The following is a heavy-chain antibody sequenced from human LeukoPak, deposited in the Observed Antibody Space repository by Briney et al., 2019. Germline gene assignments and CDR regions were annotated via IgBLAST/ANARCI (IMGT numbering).Heavy chain of an antibody. CDR3: ARQSDYYDSSGPDAFDI. CDR2: IYHSGST. J-gene: IGHJ3*02. D-gene: IGHD3-22*01. Sequence: SETLSLTCAVYGGSFSGYYWSWIRQPPGKGLEWIGSIYHSGSTYYNPSLKSRVTISVDTSKNQFSLKLSSVTAADTAVYYCARQSDYYDSSGPDAFDIWGQGTMVTVSS. V-gene: IGHV4-34*01. CDR1: GGSFSGYY.